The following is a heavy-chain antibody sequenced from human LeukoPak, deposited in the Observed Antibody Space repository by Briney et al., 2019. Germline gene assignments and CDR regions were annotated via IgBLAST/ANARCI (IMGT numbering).Heavy chain of an antibody. D-gene: IGHD5-18*01. Sequence: ASVTVSCKASGYTFTSYAIHWVRQAPGQRLEWMGWINAGNGNTKYSQKFQGRVTITRDTSASTAYMELSSLRSEDTAVYYCARYGSVVDTAIFDYWGQGTLVTASS. CDR2: INAGNGNT. V-gene: IGHV1-3*01. J-gene: IGHJ4*02. CDR3: ARYGSVVDTAIFDY. CDR1: GYTFTSYA.